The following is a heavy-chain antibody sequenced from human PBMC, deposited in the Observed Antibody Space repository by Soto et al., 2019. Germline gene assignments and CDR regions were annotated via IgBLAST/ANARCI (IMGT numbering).Heavy chain of an antibody. CDR2: IYYNGDT. CDR3: ARVSGTYYLGYYYFGLAV. J-gene: IGHJ6*02. CDR1: SGSISPHY. Sequence: QVQLQESGPGLVKPSETLSLTCTVSSGSISPHYWSWIRQPPGKGLEWIGYIYYNGDTYYNPSLKSRATISVDTSKSQCSLNMASVAAADTAVYYCARVSGTYYLGYYYFGLAVWGQGTTVTVSS. D-gene: IGHD1-26*01. V-gene: IGHV4-59*11.